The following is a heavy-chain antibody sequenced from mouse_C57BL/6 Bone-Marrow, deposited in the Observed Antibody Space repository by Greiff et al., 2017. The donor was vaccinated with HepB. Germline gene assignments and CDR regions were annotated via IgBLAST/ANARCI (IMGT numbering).Heavy chain of an antibody. D-gene: IGHD1-1*01. V-gene: IGHV1-64*01. Sequence: QVQLQQPGAELVKPGASVKLSCKASGYTFTSYWMHWVKQRPGQGLEWIGMIHPNSGSTNYNEKFKSKATLTVDKSSSTAYMQLSSLKSEDSAVYYCARDRGSSYEYFDVWGTGTTVTVSS. J-gene: IGHJ1*03. CDR1: GYTFTSYW. CDR2: IHPNSGST. CDR3: ARDRGSSYEYFDV.